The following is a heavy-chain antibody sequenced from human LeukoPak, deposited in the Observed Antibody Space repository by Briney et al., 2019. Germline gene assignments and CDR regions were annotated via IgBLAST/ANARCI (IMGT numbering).Heavy chain of an antibody. D-gene: IGHD3-3*01. CDR3: ARHYDFLV. CDR2: IYYSGST. CDR1: GGSFTGSGYY. Sequence: SETLSLTCTVSGGSFTGSGYYWGWIRQPPGKGLEWIGSIYYSGSTSYNPSLKSRVTISVDRSKNQFSLKLTSVTAADTAVYYCARHYDFLVWGQGTMVTVSS. V-gene: IGHV4-39*01. J-gene: IGHJ6*02.